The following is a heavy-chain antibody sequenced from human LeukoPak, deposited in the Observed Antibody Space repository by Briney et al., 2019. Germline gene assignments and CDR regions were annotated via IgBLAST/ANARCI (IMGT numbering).Heavy chain of an antibody. Sequence: ASVKVSCKASGYTFTGYYMHWVRQAPGQGLEWMGWINPNSGRTNYAQKFQGRVTMTRDTSISTAYMELSRLRSDDTAVYYCARDPLQIAVAGTNGNWFDPWGQGTLVTVSS. D-gene: IGHD6-19*01. V-gene: IGHV1-2*02. J-gene: IGHJ5*02. CDR2: INPNSGRT. CDR1: GYTFTGYY. CDR3: ARDPLQIAVAGTNGNWFDP.